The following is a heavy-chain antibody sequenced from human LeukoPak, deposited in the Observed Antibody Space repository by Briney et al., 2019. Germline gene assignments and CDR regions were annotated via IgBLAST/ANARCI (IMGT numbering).Heavy chain of an antibody. Sequence: GGSLRLSCAASGFPFNSHGMHWVRQAPGKGLEWLAVISYEGSKQYYADSVKGRFTISRDSSNNTLYLQMNSLRVEDTAVYYCAKDGPRYSGTYCDYWGQGTLVTVSS. V-gene: IGHV3-30*18. D-gene: IGHD1-26*01. CDR1: GFPFNSHG. CDR3: AKDGPRYSGTYCDY. J-gene: IGHJ4*02. CDR2: ISYEGSKQ.